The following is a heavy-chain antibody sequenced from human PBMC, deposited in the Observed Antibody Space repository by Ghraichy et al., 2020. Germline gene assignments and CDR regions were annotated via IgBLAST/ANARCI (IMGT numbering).Heavy chain of an antibody. J-gene: IGHJ4*02. CDR1: GGSISSYY. D-gene: IGHD5-24*01. Sequence: SETLSLTYTVSGGSISSYYWSWIRQPPGKGLEWIGYIYYSGSTNYNPSLKSRVTISVDTSKNQFSLKLSSVTAADTAVYYCARQTSRDRIDYWGQGTLVTVSS. V-gene: IGHV4-59*08. CDR2: IYYSGST. CDR3: ARQTSRDRIDY.